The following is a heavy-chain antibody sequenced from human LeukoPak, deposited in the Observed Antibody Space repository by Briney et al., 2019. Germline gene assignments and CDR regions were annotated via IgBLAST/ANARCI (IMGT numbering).Heavy chain of an antibody. J-gene: IGHJ4*02. D-gene: IGHD3-10*01. V-gene: IGHV1-8*01. CDR2: MNPNSGNT. Sequence: GASVKVSCKASGYTFTSYDINWVRQATGQGLEWMGWMNPNSGNTGYAQKFQGRVTMTRNTSISTAYMELSSLRSEDTAVYYCARGVLVRGVIISQDLYYFDYWGQGTLVTVSS. CDR3: ARGVLVRGVIISQDLYYFDY. CDR1: GYTFTSYD.